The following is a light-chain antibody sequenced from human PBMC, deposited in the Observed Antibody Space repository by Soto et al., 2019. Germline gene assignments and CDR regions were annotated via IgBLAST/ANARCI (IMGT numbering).Light chain of an antibody. CDR3: MQILQTPHT. CDR1: QSLLNSDGNTY. J-gene: IGKJ2*01. Sequence: DIVLTQSPLSLPVTPGEPASISCTSSQSLLNSDGNTYLNWYLQKPGQSPQLLIYLISNRASGVPDRFSGSGSGPGFTLKINRVEAADVGVYYCMQILQTPHTFGQGTGLEIK. V-gene: IGKV2-28*01. CDR2: LIS.